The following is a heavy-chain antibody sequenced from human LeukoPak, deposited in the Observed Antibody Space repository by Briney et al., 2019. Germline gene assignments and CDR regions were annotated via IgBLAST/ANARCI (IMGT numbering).Heavy chain of an antibody. V-gene: IGHV3-74*01. CDR2: INNDGSIT. CDR3: ARGNYVLHN. J-gene: IGHJ4*02. CDR1: GSTFSSDW. Sequence: GGSPRLSCATSGSTFSSDWMHWVRQAPGKGLVWVSRINNDGSITTYADSVKGRFTISRDSARNTLNLQMNRLRAEDTAVYYCARGNYVLHNWGQGTLVTVSS. D-gene: IGHD1-7*01.